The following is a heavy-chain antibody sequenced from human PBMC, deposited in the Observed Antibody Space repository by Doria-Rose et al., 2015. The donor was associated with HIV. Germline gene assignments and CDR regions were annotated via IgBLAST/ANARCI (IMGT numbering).Heavy chain of an antibody. V-gene: IGHV4-59*01. J-gene: IGHJ4*02. CDR2: IYYTGNT. CDR3: ETYRGSGWTVDY. CDR1: GGSISSYY. D-gene: IGHD6-19*01. Sequence: QVQLQQWGPGLVKPSETLSLTCTVSGGSISSYYWSWIRQPPGKGLEWIRYIYYTGNTNSNTSLKSRVTISVDTSTNQYSLRLNSVTAADTAVYYCETYRGSGWTVDYWGQGTLVTVSS.